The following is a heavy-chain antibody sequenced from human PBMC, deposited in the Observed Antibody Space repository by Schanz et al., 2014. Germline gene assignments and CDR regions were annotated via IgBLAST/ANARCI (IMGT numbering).Heavy chain of an antibody. CDR3: AKIGYGGLLNYYIDH. J-gene: IGHJ4*02. CDR1: GFTFSNYG. V-gene: IGHV3-30*02. D-gene: IGHD3-16*01. CDR2: IRYNGINE. Sequence: QVQLVESGGCVVQPGGSLRLSCAASGFTFSNYGLHWVRQAPGKGLEWVAFIRYNGINEYYADSVKGRFTISRDNSKNTLYLQMSSLKTEDTAVYYCAKIGYGGLLNYYIDHWGQGTLVTVSS.